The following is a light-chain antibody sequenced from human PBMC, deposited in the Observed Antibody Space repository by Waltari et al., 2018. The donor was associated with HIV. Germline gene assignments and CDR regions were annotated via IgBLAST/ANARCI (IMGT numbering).Light chain of an antibody. CDR2: WAS. CDR1: HSHFYRSNKANY. J-gene: IGKJ1*01. Sequence: EIALTQSPPAVSVSQGASANRTCSHSHFYRSNKANYLAWYQQKPGQPPKLLIYWASTRDSGVPARFSGSGSGTDFSLTISSLQAEDLAVYYCQQYYSRPRRFGQGTKVEIK. CDR3: QQYYSRPRR. V-gene: IGKV4-1*01.